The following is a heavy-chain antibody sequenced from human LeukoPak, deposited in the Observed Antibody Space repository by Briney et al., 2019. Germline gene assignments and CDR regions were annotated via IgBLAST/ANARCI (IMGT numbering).Heavy chain of an antibody. CDR3: ATPVVPAADAENDY. CDR2: MNPNSGNT. Sequence: ASVKVSCKASGYTFTSYDINWVRQATGQGLEWMGWMNPNSGNTGYAQKFQDRVTMTRNTSISTAYMELSSLRSEDTAVYYCATPVVPAADAENDYWGQGTLVTVSS. CDR1: GYTFTSYD. J-gene: IGHJ4*02. V-gene: IGHV1-8*01. D-gene: IGHD2-2*01.